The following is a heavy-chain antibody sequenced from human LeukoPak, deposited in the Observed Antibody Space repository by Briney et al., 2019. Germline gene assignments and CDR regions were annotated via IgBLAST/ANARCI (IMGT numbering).Heavy chain of an antibody. J-gene: IGHJ3*02. CDR1: GYTFTSYG. D-gene: IGHD3-22*01. CDR3: ARDLRGGPYYYDSSGYSDAFDI. CDR2: VSAYNGNT. V-gene: IGHV1-18*01. Sequence: ASVKVSCKASGYTFTSYGISWVRQAPGQGLEWMGWVSAYNGNTNYAQKLQGRVTMTTDTSTSTAYMELRSLRSDDTAVYYCARDLRGGPYYYDSSGYSDAFDIWGQGTIVTVSS.